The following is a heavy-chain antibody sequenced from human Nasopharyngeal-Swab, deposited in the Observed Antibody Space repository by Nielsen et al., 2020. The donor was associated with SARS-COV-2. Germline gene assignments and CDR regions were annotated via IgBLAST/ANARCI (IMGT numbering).Heavy chain of an antibody. CDR2: IYPGDSDT. CDR1: GYSFTRYW. CDR3: ARQVADDAFDI. D-gene: IGHD2-15*01. Sequence: KVSCKGSGYSFTRYWIGWVRQMPGKGLEWMGIIYPGDSDTRYSPSFQGQVTISADKSISTAYLQWSSLKASDTAMYYCARQVADDAFDIWGQGTMVTVSS. J-gene: IGHJ3*02. V-gene: IGHV5-51*01.